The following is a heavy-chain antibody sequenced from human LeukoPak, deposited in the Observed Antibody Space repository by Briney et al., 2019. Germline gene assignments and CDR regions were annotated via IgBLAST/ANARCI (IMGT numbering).Heavy chain of an antibody. CDR2: ISSSSIYI. CDR3: ARDQYSYGLDY. V-gene: IGHV3-21*01. J-gene: IGHJ4*02. Sequence: WFSSISSSSIYIYYADSVRGRFTISRDNAKNSLYLQMNSLRAEDTAVYYYARDQYSYGLDYWGQGTLXTV. D-gene: IGHD5-18*01.